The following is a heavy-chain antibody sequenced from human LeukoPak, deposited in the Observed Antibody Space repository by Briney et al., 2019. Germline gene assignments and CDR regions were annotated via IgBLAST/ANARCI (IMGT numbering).Heavy chain of an antibody. J-gene: IGHJ3*02. V-gene: IGHV3-23*01. CDR1: GFTFSSYA. CDR2: ISCSGGST. CDR3: AKHRGNWRYEFWYAFDI. Sequence: PGGSLRLSCAASGFTFSSYAMSWVRQAPGKGLEWVSAISCSGGSTYYADSVKGRFTISRDNSKNTLYLQMNSLRGEDTGVYFCAKHRGNWRYEFWYAFDIWGQGTMVTVSS. D-gene: IGHD3-3*01.